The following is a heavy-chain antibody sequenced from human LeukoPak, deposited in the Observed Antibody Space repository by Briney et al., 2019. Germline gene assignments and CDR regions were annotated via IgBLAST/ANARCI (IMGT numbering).Heavy chain of an antibody. CDR1: GGTFSSYA. J-gene: IGHJ5*02. Sequence: ASVKVSCKASGGTFSSYAISWVRQAPGQGLEWMGRIIPILGIANYAQKFQGRVTITADKSTSTAYMELSSLRSEDTAVYYCARDHQFYDPLLHPNWFDPWGQGTLVTVSS. CDR2: IIPILGIA. D-gene: IGHD3-3*01. V-gene: IGHV1-69*04. CDR3: ARDHQFYDPLLHPNWFDP.